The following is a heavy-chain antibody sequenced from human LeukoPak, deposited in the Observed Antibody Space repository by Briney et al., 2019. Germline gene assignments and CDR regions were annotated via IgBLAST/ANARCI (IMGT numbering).Heavy chain of an antibody. CDR1: GYTFVGYY. J-gene: IGHJ4*02. CDR3: AREYSASEH. Sequence: ASVKVSCKASGYTFVGYYLHWVRQAPGQGLEWMAWIDPYTGNTHYAQKFQGRITVTRDTSVSTTYMELSWLASDDTARYYCAREYSASEHWGQGTLVTVSS. CDR2: IDPYTGNT. D-gene: IGHD5-12*01. V-gene: IGHV1-2*02.